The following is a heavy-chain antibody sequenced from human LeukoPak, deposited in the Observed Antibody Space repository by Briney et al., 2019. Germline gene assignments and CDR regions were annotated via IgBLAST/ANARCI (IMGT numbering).Heavy chain of an antibody. CDR1: GFTFSSYS. V-gene: IGHV3-23*01. CDR2: INPSGGST. Sequence: PGGSLRLSCAASGFTFSSYSMSWVRQAPGKGLEWVSTINPSGGSTYYADSVKGRFTISRDNSENMVYLQMNSLRAEDTAVYYCAKDRAGTPWADWGQGTLVTVSS. D-gene: IGHD1-1*01. J-gene: IGHJ4*02. CDR3: AKDRAGTPWAD.